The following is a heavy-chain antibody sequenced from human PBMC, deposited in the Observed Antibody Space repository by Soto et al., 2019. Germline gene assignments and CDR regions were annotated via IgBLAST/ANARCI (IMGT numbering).Heavy chain of an antibody. J-gene: IGHJ6*02. CDR3: VSKEDYDFWSGHYYYYGMDV. Sequence: SVKVSCKASGGTFSSYAISWVRQAPGQGLEWMGGIIPIFGTANYAQKFQGRVTITADESTSTAYMELSSLRSEDTAVYYCVSKEDYDFWSGHYYYYGMDVWGQGTTVTVSS. D-gene: IGHD3-3*01. CDR1: GGTFSSYA. V-gene: IGHV1-69*13. CDR2: IIPIFGTA.